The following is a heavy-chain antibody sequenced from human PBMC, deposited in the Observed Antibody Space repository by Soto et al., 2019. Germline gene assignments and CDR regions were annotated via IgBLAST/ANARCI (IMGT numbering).Heavy chain of an antibody. V-gene: IGHV2-5*02. Sequence: QITLKESGPTLVRPTPTLTLTCTFSGFSLTTSGVGVGWIRQPPGKALEWLAVIYWDDDKRYSSSLKSRLTITTDTSTNQVVLTMTNMDPVDTATYYSAHHPYYGLGSYSFDYWGQGTLVTVSS. D-gene: IGHD3-10*01. CDR3: AHHPYYGLGSYSFDY. J-gene: IGHJ4*02. CDR2: IYWDDDK. CDR1: GFSLTTSGVG.